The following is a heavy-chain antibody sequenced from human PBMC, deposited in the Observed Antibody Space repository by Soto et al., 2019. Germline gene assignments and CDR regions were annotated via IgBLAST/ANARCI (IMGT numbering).Heavy chain of an antibody. CDR1: VFTFSSYS. V-gene: IGHV3-21*01. J-gene: IGHJ6*03. CDR3: ARDATRGPYYDFWSGYSQIYYYYMDV. Sequence: PGGSLRLSCAASVFTFSSYSMNWVRQAPGKGLEWVSSISSSSSYIYYADSVKGRFTISRDNAKNSLYLQMNSLRAEDTAVYYCARDATRGPYYDFWSGYSQIYYYYMDVWGKGTTVTVSS. CDR2: ISSSSSYI. D-gene: IGHD3-3*01.